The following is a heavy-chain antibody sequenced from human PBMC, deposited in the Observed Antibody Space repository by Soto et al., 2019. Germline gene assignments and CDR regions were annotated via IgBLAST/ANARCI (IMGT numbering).Heavy chain of an antibody. V-gene: IGHV3-23*01. D-gene: IGHD1-7*01. CDR1: GFTFRNYA. Sequence: PGGSLRLSCAASGFTFRNYAMSWVRQAPGKGLEWVSGIVGSGGDTYYADSVKGRFTISRDNSKNTVYLQMNSLRDEDTAVYSCAKDNGELRGLDVWGQGTTVTVSS. CDR3: AKDNGELRGLDV. J-gene: IGHJ6*02. CDR2: IVGSGGDT.